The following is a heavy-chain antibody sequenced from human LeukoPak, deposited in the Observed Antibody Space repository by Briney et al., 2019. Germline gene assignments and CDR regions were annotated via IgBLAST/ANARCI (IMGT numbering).Heavy chain of an antibody. V-gene: IGHV1-69*13. J-gene: IGHJ6*03. Sequence: GASVKVSCKASGGTFSSYAISWVRQAPGQGLEWMGGIIPIFGTANYAQKFQGRVTITADESTSTAYMELSSLRSEDTAVYYCARAGLSGSYCYMDVWGKGTTVTISS. D-gene: IGHD3-10*01. CDR2: IIPIFGTA. CDR3: ARAGLSGSYCYMDV. CDR1: GGTFSSYA.